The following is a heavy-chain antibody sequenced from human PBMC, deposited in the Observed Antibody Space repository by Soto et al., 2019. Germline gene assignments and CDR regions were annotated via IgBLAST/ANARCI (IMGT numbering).Heavy chain of an antibody. J-gene: IGHJ4*02. Sequence: GGSLRLSCAASGFKFNSYWMSWVRQAAGRGLEWVANIKQDGSEQVYVDSVKGRFTISRDNAKNSLFLQMNSLRVEDTAVYYCARESGSYGFDYWGQGARVTVSS. CDR1: GFKFNSYW. CDR3: ARESGSYGFDY. CDR2: IKQDGSEQ. D-gene: IGHD1-26*01. V-gene: IGHV3-7*03.